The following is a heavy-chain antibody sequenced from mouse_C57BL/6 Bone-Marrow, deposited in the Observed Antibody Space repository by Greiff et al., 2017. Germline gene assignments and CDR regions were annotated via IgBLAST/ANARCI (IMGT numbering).Heavy chain of an antibody. Sequence: VQLQQPGAELVRPGSSVKLSCKASGYTFTSYWMHWVKQRPIQGLEWIGNIDPSDSETHYNQKFKDKATLTVDKSSSTAYMQLSSLTSEDSAVYYCAREGDDGYYRYFDVWGTGTTVTVSS. V-gene: IGHV1-52*01. CDR2: IDPSDSET. CDR3: AREGDDGYYRYFDV. CDR1: GYTFTSYW. J-gene: IGHJ1*03. D-gene: IGHD2-3*01.